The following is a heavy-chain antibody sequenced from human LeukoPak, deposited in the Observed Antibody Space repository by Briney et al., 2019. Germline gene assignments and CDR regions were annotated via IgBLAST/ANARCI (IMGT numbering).Heavy chain of an antibody. Sequence: ASVKVSCKASGYTFTGYYMHWVRQAPGQGLEWMGRINPNSGGTNYAQKFQGRVTMTRDTSISTAYMELSRLRSEDTAVYYCAREVVWSGYYTYDYWGQGTLVTVSS. CDR2: INPNSGGT. J-gene: IGHJ4*02. CDR1: GYTFTGYY. V-gene: IGHV1-2*06. D-gene: IGHD3-3*01. CDR3: AREVVWSGYYTYDY.